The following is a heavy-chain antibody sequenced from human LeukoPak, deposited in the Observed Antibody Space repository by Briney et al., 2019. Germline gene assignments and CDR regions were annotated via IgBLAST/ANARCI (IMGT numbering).Heavy chain of an antibody. D-gene: IGHD5-18*01. CDR3: ANVDTAMVKGFDF. V-gene: IGHV4-38-2*02. Sequence: SETLSLTCTVSNYSISTDYYWGWIRQPPGKGLEWIGTMYHSGSTYYNPSLKSRVTISVDTSKNQFSLKLSSVTAADTAVYYCANVDTAMVKGFDFWGQGTLVTVSS. CDR2: MYHSGST. CDR1: NYSISTDYY. J-gene: IGHJ4*02.